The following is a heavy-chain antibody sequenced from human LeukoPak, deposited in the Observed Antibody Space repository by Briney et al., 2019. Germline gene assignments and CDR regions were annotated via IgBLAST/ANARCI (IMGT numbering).Heavy chain of an antibody. D-gene: IGHD6-6*01. CDR1: GFSINSNTYY. CDR2: LSYDGGT. CDR3: ARHNEGRSSSYYYYGMDV. V-gene: IGHV4-39*07. Sequence: ASETLSLTCTVSGFSINSNTYYWGWIRQPPGKGLEWIGRLSYDGGTYYNPSLQSRVPISVDTSKNQFSLKLSSVTAADTAVYYCARHNEGRSSSYYYYGMDVWGQGTTVTVSS. J-gene: IGHJ6*02.